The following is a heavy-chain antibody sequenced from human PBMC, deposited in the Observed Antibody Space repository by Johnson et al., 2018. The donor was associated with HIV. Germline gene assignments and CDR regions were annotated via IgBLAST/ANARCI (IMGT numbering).Heavy chain of an antibody. Sequence: VQLVESGGGVVQPGRSLRLSCAASGFTFSSYDMHWVRQATGKGLEWVSAIGTAGDTYYPGSVKGRFTISRENAKNSLYLQMNSLRAEDTALYYCARDAGENAFDIWGQGTMVAVSS. CDR1: GFTFSSYD. CDR2: IGTAGDT. J-gene: IGHJ3*02. V-gene: IGHV3-13*01. D-gene: IGHD7-27*01. CDR3: ARDAGENAFDI.